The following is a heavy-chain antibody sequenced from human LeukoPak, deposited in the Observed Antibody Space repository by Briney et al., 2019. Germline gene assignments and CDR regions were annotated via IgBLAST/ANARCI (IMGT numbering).Heavy chain of an antibody. CDR2: ISGSGDTT. Sequence: PGGSLRLSCAASGFTFSTSAMSWVRQAPGKGPEWVSGISGSGDTTYYADSVKGRFTISRDNSKNTLYLRMNSLRAEDTAVYYCVKVPGSYYVDFDYWGQGTLVTVSS. J-gene: IGHJ4*02. V-gene: IGHV3-23*01. CDR3: VKVPGSYYVDFDY. D-gene: IGHD3-10*01. CDR1: GFTFSTSA.